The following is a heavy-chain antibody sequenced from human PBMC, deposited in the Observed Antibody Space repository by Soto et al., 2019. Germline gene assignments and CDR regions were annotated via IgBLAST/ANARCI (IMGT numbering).Heavy chain of an antibody. Sequence: QVQLVQSGAEVKKPGASVKVSCKASGYTFTNSDINWVRQAPGQGLEWMGWMNPDSGHAAYAQKFQGRVTLTTSTSTSTVYMEMRSLGSEDTAVYYWARRPHCSGGICYYGLDNWGQGTLVTVSS. CDR3: ARRPHCSGGICYYGLDN. CDR2: MNPDSGHA. D-gene: IGHD2-15*01. CDR1: GYTFTNSD. J-gene: IGHJ4*02. V-gene: IGHV1-8*01.